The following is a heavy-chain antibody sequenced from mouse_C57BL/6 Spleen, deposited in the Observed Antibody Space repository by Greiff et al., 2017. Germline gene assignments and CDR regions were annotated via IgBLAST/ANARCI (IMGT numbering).Heavy chain of an antibody. Sequence: VHLVESGAELVRPGASVTLSCKASGYTFTDYEMHWVKQTPVHGLEWIGAIDPETGGTAYNQKFKGKAILTADKSSSTAYMELRSLTSEDSAVYYCTRGLRLLYYYAMDYWGQGTSVTVSS. CDR2: IDPETGGT. V-gene: IGHV1-15*01. CDR3: TRGLRLLYYYAMDY. D-gene: IGHD3-2*02. CDR1: GYTFTDYE. J-gene: IGHJ4*01.